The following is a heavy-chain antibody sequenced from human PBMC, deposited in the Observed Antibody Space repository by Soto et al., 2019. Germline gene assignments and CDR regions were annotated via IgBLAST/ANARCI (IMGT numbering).Heavy chain of an antibody. CDR1: GGSISSGGYY. CDR3: ARDSPNRREGYILDYYGMDV. Sequence: QVQLQESGPGLVKPSQTLSLTCTVSGGSISSGGYYWSWIRQHPGKGLEWIGYIYYSGSTYYNPSLMSRVTISLDTSKNHFSLKLSSVTAADTAVYYCARDSPNRREGYILDYYGMDVWGQGTTVTVSS. CDR2: IYYSGST. D-gene: IGHD3-3*01. J-gene: IGHJ6*02. V-gene: IGHV4-31*03.